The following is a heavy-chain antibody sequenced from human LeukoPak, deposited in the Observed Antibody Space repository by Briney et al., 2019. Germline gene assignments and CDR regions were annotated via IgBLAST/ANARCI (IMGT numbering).Heavy chain of an antibody. D-gene: IGHD2-15*01. J-gene: IGHJ4*02. CDR2: IYYSGTT. Sequence: SETLSLTCTVSGGSVGSSNYFWSWIRQPPGKGLEWIGYIYYSGTTNYNPSLQSRVTISVATSKNQFSLKLSSVTAADTALYYCARDRASAGGFDYWGQGTLVTVSS. CDR3: ARDRASAGGFDY. CDR1: GGSVGSSNYF. V-gene: IGHV4-61*01.